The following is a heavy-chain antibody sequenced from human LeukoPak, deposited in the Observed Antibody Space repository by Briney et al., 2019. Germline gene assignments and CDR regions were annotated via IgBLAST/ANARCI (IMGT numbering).Heavy chain of an antibody. CDR2: IIPIFGTA. Sequence: SVKVSCKASGGTFSSYAISWVRQAPGQGLEWMGGIIPIFGTANYAQKFQGRVTITADKSTSTAYMELSSLRSEDTAVYYCARGTWIQLWGGYYYYYYMDVWGKGTTVTVSS. J-gene: IGHJ6*03. D-gene: IGHD5-18*01. V-gene: IGHV1-69*06. CDR1: GGTFSSYA. CDR3: ARGTWIQLWGGYYYYYYMDV.